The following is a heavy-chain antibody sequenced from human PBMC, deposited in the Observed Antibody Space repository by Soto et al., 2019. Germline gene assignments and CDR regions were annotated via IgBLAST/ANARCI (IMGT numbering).Heavy chain of an antibody. CDR2: ISSGSNSI. D-gene: IGHD1-26*01. Sequence: EVQLVESGGGLVQPGGSLGLSCAASGFTFSSYGMNWVRQAPGKGLEWLSYISSGSNSIYYADSVKGRFTSSRDNAKNSLFLQMNSLRVEDTAVYFCARVKYAGSYSPFDYWGQGALVTVSS. J-gene: IGHJ4*02. CDR3: ARVKYAGSYSPFDY. CDR1: GFTFSSYG. V-gene: IGHV3-48*01.